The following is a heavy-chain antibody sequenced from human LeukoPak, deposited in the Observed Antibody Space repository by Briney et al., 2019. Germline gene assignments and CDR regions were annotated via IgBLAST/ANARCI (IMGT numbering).Heavy chain of an antibody. V-gene: IGHV4-61*01. CDR2: IYYSGST. CDR3: ARGDDAFDI. Sequence: AETLSLTCTVSGGSVSSGSYYWSWIRQPPGKGLEWIGYIYYSGSTKYNPSLKSRVTISADTSKNQFSLKLSSVTAADTAVYYCARGDDAFDIWGQGTMVTVSS. J-gene: IGHJ3*02. CDR1: GGSVSSGSYY.